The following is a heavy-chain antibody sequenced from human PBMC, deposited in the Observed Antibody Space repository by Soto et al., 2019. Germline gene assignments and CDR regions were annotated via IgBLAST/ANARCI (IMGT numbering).Heavy chain of an antibody. CDR2: IYYSGST. V-gene: IGHV4-59*01. D-gene: IGHD1-7*01. Sequence: ASETLSLTCTVSGGSISSYYWSWIRQPPWKGLEWIGYIYYSGSTNYNPSLKSRVTISVDTSKNQFSLKLSSVTAADTAVYYCARGVNWNYVYYYMDVWGKGTTVTVSS. CDR1: GGSISSYY. J-gene: IGHJ6*03. CDR3: ARGVNWNYVYYYMDV.